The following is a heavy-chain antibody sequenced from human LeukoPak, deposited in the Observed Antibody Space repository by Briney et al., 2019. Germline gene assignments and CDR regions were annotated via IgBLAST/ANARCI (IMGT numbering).Heavy chain of an antibody. J-gene: IGHJ4*02. CDR1: GCSITGSSYY. CDR2: MYYSGST. CDR3: ARQYYDNTGYYYFDY. V-gene: IGHV4-39*01. Sequence: SETLSLTCTVSGCSITGSSYYWVWIRQPPGKGLEWIGRMYYSGSTYYNPSLKSRLTISVDTSKNQFSLKLTSVTAEDTAVYYCARQYYDNTGYYYFDYWGQGTLVTVSS. D-gene: IGHD3-22*01.